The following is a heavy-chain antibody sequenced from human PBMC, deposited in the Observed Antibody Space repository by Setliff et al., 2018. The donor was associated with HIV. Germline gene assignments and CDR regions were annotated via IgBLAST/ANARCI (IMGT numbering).Heavy chain of an antibody. V-gene: IGHV1-18*01. J-gene: IGHJ3*02. CDR2: ISAYNGNT. Sequence: ASVKISCKGSGYTFTSYGISWVRQAPGQGREWMGWISAYNGNTNYAQKLQGRVTMTTDTSTSTAYMELRSLRSDDTAVYYCARDVDYTDAFDIWGQGTMVTVSS. CDR3: ARDVDYTDAFDI. D-gene: IGHD4-4*01. CDR1: GYTFTSYG.